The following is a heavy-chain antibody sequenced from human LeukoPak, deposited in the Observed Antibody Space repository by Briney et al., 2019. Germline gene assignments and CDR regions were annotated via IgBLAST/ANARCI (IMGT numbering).Heavy chain of an antibody. D-gene: IGHD2-2*01. CDR1: GGTFSSYA. CDR2: IIPIFGTA. V-gene: IGHV1-69*01. J-gene: IGHJ6*04. CDR3: ARGRVPAAMPPGDV. Sequence: GASVRVSCKASGGTFSSYAISWVRQAPGQGLEWMGGIIPIFGTANYAQKFQGRVKITADESTSTAYMELSSLRSEDTAVYYCARGRVPAAMPPGDVWGKGTTVTVSS.